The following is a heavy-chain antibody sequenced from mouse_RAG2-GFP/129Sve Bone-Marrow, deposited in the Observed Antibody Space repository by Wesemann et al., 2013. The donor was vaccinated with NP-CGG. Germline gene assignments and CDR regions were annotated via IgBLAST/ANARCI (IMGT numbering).Heavy chain of an antibody. J-gene: IGHJ1*01. CDR1: GFNIKDTY. CDR3: ARSPNSLLRLLWYFDV. D-gene: IGHD1-2*01. CDR2: IDPANGNT. V-gene: IGHV14-3*02. Sequence: EVQLQQSGAELVKPGASVKLSCTASGFNIKDTYMHWVKQRPEQGLEWIGRIDPANGNTKYDPKFQGKATITADTSSNTAYLQLSSLTSEDTAVYYCARSPNSLLRLLWYFDVWGAGDHGSPSPQ.